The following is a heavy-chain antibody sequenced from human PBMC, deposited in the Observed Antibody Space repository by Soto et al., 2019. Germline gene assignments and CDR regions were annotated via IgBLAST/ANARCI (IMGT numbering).Heavy chain of an antibody. J-gene: IGHJ4*02. CDR2: IKYDGREK. Sequence: GGSLRLSCAASGFTFSDYWMNWVRQTPGKRLEWVASIKYDGREKNYVDSVKGRFTISRDNAKSTPYLQMNSLRAEDSAIYYCAPRPSIYGWANYFDYWGQGTLVTVSS. V-gene: IGHV3-7*05. D-gene: IGHD3-10*01. CDR3: APRPSIYGWANYFDY. CDR1: GFTFSDYW.